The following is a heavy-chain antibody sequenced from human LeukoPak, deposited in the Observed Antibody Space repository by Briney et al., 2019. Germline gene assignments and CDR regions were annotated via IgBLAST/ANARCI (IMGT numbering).Heavy chain of an antibody. CDR1: GGSISSYY. CDR2: IYYSGST. V-gene: IGHV4-59*12. D-gene: IGHD6-13*01. CDR3: ARSKGIAAALAAFDI. J-gene: IGHJ3*02. Sequence: SETLSLTCTVSGGSISSYYWSWIRQPPGKGLEWIGNIYYSGSTYYNPSLKSRVTISVDRSKNQFSLKLSSVTAADTAVYYCARSKGIAAALAAFDIWGQGTMVTVSS.